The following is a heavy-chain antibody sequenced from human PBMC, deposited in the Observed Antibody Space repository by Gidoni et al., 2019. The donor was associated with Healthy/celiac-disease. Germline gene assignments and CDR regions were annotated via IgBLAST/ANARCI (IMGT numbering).Heavy chain of an antibody. D-gene: IGHD5-18*01. CDR2: IYPGDSDT. Sequence: EVQLVQSGAEVKKPGESLKLSCKGSGYSFTSYWIGWVRQMPGKGLEWMGIIYPGDSDTRYSPSFQGQVTISADKSISTAYLQWSSLKASDTARYYCARVVIATALRGYSYGRWAFDIWGQGTMVTVSS. CDR1: GYSFTSYW. J-gene: IGHJ3*02. V-gene: IGHV5-51*01. CDR3: ARVVIATALRGYSYGRWAFDI.